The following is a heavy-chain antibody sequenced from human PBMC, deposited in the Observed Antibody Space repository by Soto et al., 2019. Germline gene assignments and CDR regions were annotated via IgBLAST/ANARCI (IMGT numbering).Heavy chain of an antibody. D-gene: IGHD3-16*02. V-gene: IGHV3-7*01. Sequence: EVQLVESGGGLVQPGGSLRLSCAASGFTFSSYWMSWVRQAPGKGLEWVANIKQDGSEKYYVDSVKGRCTISRDNAKNSLYLQMNSLRAEDTAVYYCARDDDYIWGSYRVFDYWGQGTLVTVSS. CDR3: ARDDDYIWGSYRVFDY. CDR1: GFTFSSYW. CDR2: IKQDGSEK. J-gene: IGHJ4*02.